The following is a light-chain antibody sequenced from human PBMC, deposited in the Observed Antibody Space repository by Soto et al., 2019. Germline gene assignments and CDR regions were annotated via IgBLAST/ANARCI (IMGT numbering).Light chain of an antibody. V-gene: IGKV3-15*01. Sequence: EIVMTQSPATLSVSLGDRATLSCRASQSVSSYLAWYQQKPGQAPRLLIYGASTRATGIPARFSGSGSETDFTLTISSLQSEAFAIYYCQQYNSWHPSYTFGQGTKLEIK. CDR1: QSVSSY. J-gene: IGKJ2*01. CDR2: GAS. CDR3: QQYNSWHPSYT.